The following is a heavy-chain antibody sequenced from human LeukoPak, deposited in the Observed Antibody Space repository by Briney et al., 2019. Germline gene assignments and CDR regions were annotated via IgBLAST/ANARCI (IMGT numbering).Heavy chain of an antibody. CDR2: FDPEDGET. V-gene: IGHV1-24*01. J-gene: IGHJ4*02. CDR3: ATISSYYGSGSYYTRHYFDY. CDR1: GYTLTELS. D-gene: IGHD3-10*01. Sequence: ASVKVSCKVSGYTLTELSMHWVRQAPGKGLEWMGGFDPEDGETIYAQKFQGRVTMTEDTSTDTAYMELSSLRSEDTAVYYCATISSYYGSGSYYTRHYFDYWGQGTLVTVSS.